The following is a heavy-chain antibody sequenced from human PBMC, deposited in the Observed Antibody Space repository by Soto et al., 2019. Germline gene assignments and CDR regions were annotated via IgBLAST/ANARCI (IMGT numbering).Heavy chain of an antibody. CDR3: ARAPIGYCSSTSCYDYYYGMDV. D-gene: IGHD2-2*01. V-gene: IGHV1-2*04. CDR1: GYTFTGYY. J-gene: IGHJ6*02. CDR2: INPNSGGT. Sequence: APVKVSCKASGYTFTGYYMHWVRQAPGQGLEWMGWINPNSGGTNYAQKFQGWVTMTRDTSISTAYMELSRLRSDDTAVYYCARAPIGYCSSTSCYDYYYGMDVWGQGTTVTVSS.